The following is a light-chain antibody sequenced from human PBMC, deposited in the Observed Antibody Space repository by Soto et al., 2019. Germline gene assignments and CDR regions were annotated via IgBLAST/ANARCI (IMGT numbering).Light chain of an antibody. CDR3: QQYGSSVLT. CDR1: QSVSHSY. Sequence: EIALTQSPGTLSLSPGERATLSCRASQSVSHSYLAWYQQKPGQAPRLLISGASSMATGIPDRFSGSGSGTDFTLTISRLEPDDFAVYYCQQYGSSVLTFGGGTKVEIK. CDR2: GAS. V-gene: IGKV3-20*01. J-gene: IGKJ4*01.